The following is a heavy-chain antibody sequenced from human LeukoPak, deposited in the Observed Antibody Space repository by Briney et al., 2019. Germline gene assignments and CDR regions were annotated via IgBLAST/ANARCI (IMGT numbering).Heavy chain of an antibody. CDR1: GGSISSYY. CDR2: IYYSGST. J-gene: IGHJ1*01. D-gene: IGHD3-10*01. CDR3: ARARAPFYGSGIQH. Sequence: SETLSLTCTVSGGSISSYYWSWIRQPPGKGLEWIGYIYYSGSTNYNPSLKRRVTISVDTSKNQCSLKLSSVTAADTAVYYCARARAPFYGSGIQHWGQGTLVTVSS. V-gene: IGHV4-59*01.